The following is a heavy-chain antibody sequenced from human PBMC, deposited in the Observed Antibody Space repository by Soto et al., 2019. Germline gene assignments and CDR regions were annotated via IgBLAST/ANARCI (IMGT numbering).Heavy chain of an antibody. CDR2: ISYDGSNK. Sequence: PGGSLRLSCAASGFTFGYYAMHWVRQAPGKGLEWVAVISYDGSNKYYADSVKGRFTISRDNSKNTLYLQMNSLRAEDTAVYYCAKAKDDSSGYPPGYWGQGTLVTVSS. J-gene: IGHJ4*02. D-gene: IGHD3-22*01. CDR1: GFTFGYYA. V-gene: IGHV3-30*04. CDR3: AKAKDDSSGYPPGY.